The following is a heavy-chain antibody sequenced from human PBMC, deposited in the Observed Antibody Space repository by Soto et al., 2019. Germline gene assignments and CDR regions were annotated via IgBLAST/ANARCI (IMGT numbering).Heavy chain of an antibody. CDR2: ISSSGSTI. CDR1: GFTFSSYE. V-gene: IGHV3-48*03. D-gene: IGHD1-26*01. Sequence: GGSLRLSCAASGFTFSSYEMNWVRQAPGKGLEWVSYISSSGSTIYYADSVKGRFTISRDNAKNSLYLQMNSLRAEDTAVYYCERSPEVGGKWFDPWGQGTLVTVSS. CDR3: ERSPEVGGKWFDP. J-gene: IGHJ5*02.